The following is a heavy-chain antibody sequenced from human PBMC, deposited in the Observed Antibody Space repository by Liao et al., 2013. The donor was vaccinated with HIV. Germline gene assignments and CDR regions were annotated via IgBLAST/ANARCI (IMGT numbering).Heavy chain of an antibody. D-gene: IGHD3-10*01. V-gene: IGHV4-39*07. Sequence: QVQLQESGPGLVKSSETLSLTCTVSGDSISSSSYYWGWIRQPPGKGLEWIGSLYYSGSTSYNPSLETRVTISADTSKNQFSLKLSSVTAADTAVYYCARVTVTFFLTSGYFDFWGQGTLVTVSS. J-gene: IGHJ4*02. CDR2: LYYSGST. CDR3: ARVTVTFFLTSGYFDF. CDR1: GDSISSSSYY.